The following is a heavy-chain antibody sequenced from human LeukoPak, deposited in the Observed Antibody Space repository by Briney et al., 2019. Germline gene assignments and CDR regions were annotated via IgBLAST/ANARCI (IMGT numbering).Heavy chain of an antibody. D-gene: IGHD6-13*01. CDR2: VYYHGNTK. J-gene: IGHJ4*02. V-gene: IGHV3-33*03. CDR3: ARGGGMRSWYDFDY. Sequence: PGGSLRLSCAASGFTFNNYGMHWVRQAPGKGLEWVAFVYYHGNTKYYAASVKGRFTISRDNDKNSVHLQMNNLRAEDTAVYYCARGGGMRSWYDFDYWGQGILVTVSS. CDR1: GFTFNNYG.